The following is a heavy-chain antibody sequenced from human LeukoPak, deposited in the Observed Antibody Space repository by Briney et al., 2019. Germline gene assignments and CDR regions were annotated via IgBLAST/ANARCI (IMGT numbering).Heavy chain of an antibody. J-gene: IGHJ4*02. D-gene: IGHD1-26*01. CDR3: AANRVGAISY. Sequence: PGGSPRLSCVASGLTFTNAWLSWVRLAPGKGLEWVARIKSRADDGTTDYAAPVKGRFTISRDDSKTTLYLQMNSLKTEDTGVYYCAANRVGAISYWGQGSLVTVSS. V-gene: IGHV3-15*01. CDR2: IKSRADDGTT. CDR1: GLTFTNAW.